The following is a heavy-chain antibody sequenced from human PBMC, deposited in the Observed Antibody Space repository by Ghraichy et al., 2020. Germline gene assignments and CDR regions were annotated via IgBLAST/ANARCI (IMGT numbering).Heavy chain of an antibody. CDR3: ARGVAAAGTDYYYYGMDV. J-gene: IGHJ6*02. D-gene: IGHD6-13*01. V-gene: IGHV4-34*01. CDR2: INHSGST. CDR1: GVSFSGYY. Sequence: SETLSLTCAVYGVSFSGYYWSWIRQPPGKGLEWIGEINHSGSTNYNPSLKSRVTISVDTSKNQFSLKLSSVTAADTAVYYCARGVAAAGTDYYYYGMDVWGQGTTVTVSS.